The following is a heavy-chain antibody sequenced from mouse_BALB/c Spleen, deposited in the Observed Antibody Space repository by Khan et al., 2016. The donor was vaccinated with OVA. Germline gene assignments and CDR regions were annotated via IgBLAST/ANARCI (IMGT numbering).Heavy chain of an antibody. CDR1: GYSITSDYA. CDR2: ISYSGNT. CDR3: ERIQGGDFDY. J-gene: IGHJ2*01. D-gene: IGHD3-2*02. V-gene: IGHV3-2*02. Sequence: EVQLQESGPGLVKPSQSLSLTCTVTGYSITSDYAWNWIRQFPGNKLEWMGYISYSGNTKYNPSLKSRISITRDTSKNQFFLQLNFVTIEDTATXSYERIQGGDFDYWGQGTTLTVSS.